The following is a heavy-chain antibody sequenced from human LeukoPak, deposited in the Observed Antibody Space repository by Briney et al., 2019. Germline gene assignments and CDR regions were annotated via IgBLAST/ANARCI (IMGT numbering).Heavy chain of an antibody. V-gene: IGHV3-48*03. CDR3: ARVSVGSSDYYDSSGYYYDYPYDAFDI. J-gene: IGHJ3*02. D-gene: IGHD3-22*01. CDR2: ISSSGSTI. CDR1: GFTFSSYE. Sequence: PGGSLRLSCAASGFTFSSYEMNWVRQAPGKGLEWVSYISSSGSTIYYADSVKGRFTISRDNAKNSLYLQMNSLRAEDTAVYYCARVSVGSSDYYDSSGYYYDYPYDAFDIWGRGTMVTVAS.